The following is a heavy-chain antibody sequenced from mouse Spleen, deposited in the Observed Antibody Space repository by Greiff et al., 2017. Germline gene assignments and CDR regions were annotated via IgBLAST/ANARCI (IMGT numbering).Heavy chain of an antibody. CDR2: IDPSDSYT. D-gene: IGHD3-2*02. CDR1: GYTFTSHW. V-gene: IGHV1-69*01. CDR3: ARLWTAQALDY. Sequence: QVQLQQPGAELVMPGASVKLSCKASGYTFTSHWMHWVKQRPGQGLEWIGEIDPSDSYTNYNQKFKGKATLTVDKSSSTAYMQLSSLTSEDSAVYYCARLWTAQALDYWGQGTTLTVSS. J-gene: IGHJ2*01.